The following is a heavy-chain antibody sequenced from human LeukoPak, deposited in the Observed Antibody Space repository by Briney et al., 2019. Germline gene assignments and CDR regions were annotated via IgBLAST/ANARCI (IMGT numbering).Heavy chain of an antibody. J-gene: IGHJ5*02. V-gene: IGHV3-23*01. D-gene: IGHD2-2*01. CDR3: AKDACSTTNCYGGFDP. Sequence: GGSLRLSCSASGFTFSSYAMSWVRQAPGMGLEWVSAVSGSGGSTYYADSVKGRFAISRDNSQNTLFLQMNSLRAEDTALYYCAKDACSTTNCYGGFDPWGQGTLVTVSS. CDR1: GFTFSSYA. CDR2: VSGSGGST.